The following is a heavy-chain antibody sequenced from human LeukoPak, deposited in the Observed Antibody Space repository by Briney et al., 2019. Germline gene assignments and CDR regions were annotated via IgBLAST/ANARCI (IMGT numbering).Heavy chain of an antibody. D-gene: IGHD1-20*01. Sequence: GGSLRLSCAASGFTFSSYWMSWVRQAPGKGLEWVSYISSGSSYIYYADSVKGRFTISRDNAKNSLYLQMNSLRAEDTAVYYCARGGDNWNLARAFDIWGQGTMVTVSS. CDR2: ISSGSSYI. CDR3: ARGGDNWNLARAFDI. V-gene: IGHV3-21*01. CDR1: GFTFSSYW. J-gene: IGHJ3*02.